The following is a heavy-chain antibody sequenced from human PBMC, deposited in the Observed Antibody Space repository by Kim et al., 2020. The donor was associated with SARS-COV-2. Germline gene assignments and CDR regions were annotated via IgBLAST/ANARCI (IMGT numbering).Heavy chain of an antibody. Sequence: SETLSLTCTVSGGSISSSSYYWGWIRQPPGKGLEWIGSIYYSGSTYYNPSLKSRVTISVDTSKNQFSLKLSSVTAADTAVYYCAGGAVALYYYYYGMDVWGQGTTVTVSS. CDR2: IYYSGST. CDR1: GGSISSSSYY. CDR3: AGGAVALYYYYYGMDV. J-gene: IGHJ6*02. D-gene: IGHD6-19*01. V-gene: IGHV4-39*01.